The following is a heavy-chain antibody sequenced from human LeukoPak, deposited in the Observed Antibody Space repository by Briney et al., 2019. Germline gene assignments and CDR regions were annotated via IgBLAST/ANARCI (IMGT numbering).Heavy chain of an antibody. V-gene: IGHV4-59*01. Sequence: SETLSLTCTVSGGSISSYYWSWIRQPPGKGLEWIGYIYYSGSTNYNPSLKSRVTISVDTSKNQFSLKLSSVTAADTAVYYCARDKGVREVRGVIIHRSFDYWGQGTLVTVSS. CDR2: IYYSGST. CDR3: ARDKGVREVRGVIIHRSFDY. J-gene: IGHJ4*02. CDR1: GGSISSYY. D-gene: IGHD3-10*01.